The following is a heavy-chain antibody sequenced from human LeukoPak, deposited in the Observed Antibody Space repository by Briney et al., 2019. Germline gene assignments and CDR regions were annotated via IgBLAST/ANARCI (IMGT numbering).Heavy chain of an antibody. V-gene: IGHV3-21*01. Sequence: GGSLRLSCAASGFTVSNNYMSWVRQAPGKGLEWVSSISSSSSYIYYADSLKGRFTISRDNAKNSLYLQMNSLRAEDTAVYYCASSSYDSSGYYYNWGQGTLVTVSS. CDR1: GFTVSNNY. CDR2: ISSSSSYI. J-gene: IGHJ4*02. CDR3: ASSSYDSSGYYYN. D-gene: IGHD3-22*01.